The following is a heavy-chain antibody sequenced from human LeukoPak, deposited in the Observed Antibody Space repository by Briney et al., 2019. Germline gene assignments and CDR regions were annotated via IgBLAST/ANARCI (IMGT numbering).Heavy chain of an antibody. CDR1: GGSISRYY. V-gene: IGHV4-4*07. Sequence: PSETLSLTCTVSGGSISRYYWSWIRQPAGKGLEWIGRIYTSGSTKYNASLKSRVSMSVDTSKNQFSLKLSSVTAADTAVFYCARENSGSYREFDYWGQGTLVTVSS. CDR2: IYTSGST. D-gene: IGHD1-26*01. CDR3: ARENSGSYREFDY. J-gene: IGHJ4*02.